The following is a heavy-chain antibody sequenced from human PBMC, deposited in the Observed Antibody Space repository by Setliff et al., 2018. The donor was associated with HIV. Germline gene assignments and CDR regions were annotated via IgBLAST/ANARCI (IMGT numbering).Heavy chain of an antibody. J-gene: IGHJ4*03. CDR3: TKGGAHDRRKFIDY. D-gene: IGHD3-16*01. V-gene: IGHV3-23*01. CDR2: ISGSGGST. CDR1: GFTSRTYV. Sequence: PGGSLRLSCAASGFTSRTYVMSWVRQAPGKGLEWVSGISGSGGSTYYADSVKGRFTISRDNSNDTVYLQMSSLRAEDTAVYYCTKGGAHDRRKFIDYWGQGTMVTVSS.